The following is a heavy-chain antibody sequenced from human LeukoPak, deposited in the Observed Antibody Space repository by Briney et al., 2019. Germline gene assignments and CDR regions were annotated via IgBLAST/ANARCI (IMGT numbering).Heavy chain of an antibody. D-gene: IGHD3-10*01. CDR3: ARVGFGVFDY. CDR2: IYYSGST. V-gene: IGHV4-59*01. CDR1: GGSISSYY. J-gene: IGHJ4*02. Sequence: PSETLSLTCTVSGGSISSYYWSWIRQPPGKGLEWVGYIYYSGSTNYNPSLKSRVTISVDTSKNQFSLKMSSVTAADTGVYYCARVGFGVFDYWGQGTLVTVSS.